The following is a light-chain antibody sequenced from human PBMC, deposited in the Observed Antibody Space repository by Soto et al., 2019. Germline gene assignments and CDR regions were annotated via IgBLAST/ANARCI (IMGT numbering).Light chain of an antibody. CDR1: SSDIGSYNL. CDR2: EVS. CDR3: CSHAGSSTYVV. Sequence: QSAMTQAASVSGAPGQSITISCTGTSSDIGSYNLVSWYQQHPGKAPKLMISEVSKRPSGVSNRFSGSKSGNTASLTISGLQAEDEADYYCCSHAGSSTYVVFGGETKLTVL. V-gene: IGLV2-23*02. J-gene: IGLJ2*01.